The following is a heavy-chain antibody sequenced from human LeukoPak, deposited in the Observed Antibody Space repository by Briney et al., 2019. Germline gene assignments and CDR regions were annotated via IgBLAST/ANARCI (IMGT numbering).Heavy chain of an antibody. CDR2: INHSGST. V-gene: IGHV4-34*01. CDR1: GGSFSGYY. D-gene: IGHD3-16*01. J-gene: IGHJ4*02. CDR3: ARVGPWGLGY. Sequence: SETLSLTCAVYGGSFSGYYWSWIRQPPGKGLEWIGEINHSGSTNYNPSLKSRVTISVDTSKNQFSLKLSSVTAADTAAYYCARVGPWGLGYWGQGTLVTVSS.